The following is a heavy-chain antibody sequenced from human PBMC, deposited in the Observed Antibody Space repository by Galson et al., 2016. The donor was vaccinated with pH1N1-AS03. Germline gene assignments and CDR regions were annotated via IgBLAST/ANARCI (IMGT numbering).Heavy chain of an antibody. D-gene: IGHD3-16*02. CDR1: GYTLTRYY. V-gene: IGHV1-46*01. CDR3: ARRYYFDY. Sequence: SCKASGYTLTRYYMHWVRQAPGQGLEWMGIIDPSGGPTTYAPKFQGRITITTDTSTSTVYMELVSLGSEDTAVYYCARRYYFDYWGQGTLVTVSS. CDR2: IDPSGGPT. J-gene: IGHJ4*02.